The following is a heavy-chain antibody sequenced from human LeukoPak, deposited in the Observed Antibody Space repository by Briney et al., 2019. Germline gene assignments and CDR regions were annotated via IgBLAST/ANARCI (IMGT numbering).Heavy chain of an antibody. CDR2: ITATSSST. CDR1: GFTFSSYG. D-gene: IGHD5-24*01. Sequence: PGGSLRLSCAASGFTFSSYGMSWVRQAPGKGLEWVSAITATSSSTHDADSVQGRFTISRDNSKNTLYLQMNNLRAEDTAIYYCARDGRWLLKWTLDYWGQGSLVTVSS. CDR3: ARDGRWLLKWTLDY. J-gene: IGHJ4*02. V-gene: IGHV3-23*01.